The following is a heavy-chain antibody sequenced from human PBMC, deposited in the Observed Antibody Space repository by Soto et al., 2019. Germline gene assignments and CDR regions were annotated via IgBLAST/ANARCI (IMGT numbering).Heavy chain of an antibody. CDR1: GFTFSSYA. D-gene: IGHD2-15*01. V-gene: IGHV3-23*01. CDR3: AKSVVAVTRATGYYGLAV. Sequence: EVQLLESGGGLVQPGGSLRLSCAASGFTFSSYAMSWVRQAPGKGLEWVAAISGIDGDTFYADSVKGRFTISRDNSKNTLNRKRNSLRAEDPAVFYCAKSVVAVTRATGYYGLAVWGQGPRSPSP. J-gene: IGHJ6*02. CDR2: ISGIDGDT.